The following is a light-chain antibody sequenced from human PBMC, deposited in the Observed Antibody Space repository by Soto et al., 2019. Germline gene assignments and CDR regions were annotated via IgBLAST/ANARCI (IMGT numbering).Light chain of an antibody. CDR3: LQHNSYPLT. J-gene: IGKJ4*01. V-gene: IGKV1-17*01. Sequence: DIQMTQSPSSPSASFGDRGTITCRASQGIRSDLGWYQQKPGKVPKRLIYAASTLQSGVPSRFSGSGSGTEFTLTVSSLQPEDFATYYCLQHNSYPLTFGGGTKVDIK. CDR1: QGIRSD. CDR2: AAS.